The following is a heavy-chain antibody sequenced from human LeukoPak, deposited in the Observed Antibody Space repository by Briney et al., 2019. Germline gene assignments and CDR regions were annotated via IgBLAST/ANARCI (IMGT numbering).Heavy chain of an antibody. CDR1: GFTFSSYA. J-gene: IGHJ4*02. D-gene: IGHD3-16*01. V-gene: IGHV3-30-3*01. CDR3: AREPQSWDYFGY. CDR2: ISYDGSNK. Sequence: GGSLRLSCAASGFTFSSYAMHWVRQAPGKGLEWVAVISYDGSNKYYADSVRGRFTISRDNSKNTLYLQMNSLRAEDTAVYYCAREPQSWDYFGYWGQGTLVTVSS.